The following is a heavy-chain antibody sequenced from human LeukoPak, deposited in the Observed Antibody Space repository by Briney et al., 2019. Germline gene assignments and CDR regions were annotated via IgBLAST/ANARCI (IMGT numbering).Heavy chain of an antibody. V-gene: IGHV4-59*01. J-gene: IGHJ5*02. D-gene: IGHD3-3*01. Sequence: SETLSLTCSVSGGSIRNYYWIWIRQPPGKGLEWIGYINYSGSTNYNPSLKSRIIMSVDTSKNQFSLKLSSVTAADTAVYYCARCYDFWSGNPFDPWGQGTLVTVSS. CDR3: ARCYDFWSGNPFDP. CDR2: INYSGST. CDR1: GGSIRNYY.